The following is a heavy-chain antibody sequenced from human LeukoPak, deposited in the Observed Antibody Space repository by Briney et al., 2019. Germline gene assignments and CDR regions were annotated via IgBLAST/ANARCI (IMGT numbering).Heavy chain of an antibody. CDR3: ARENGGGYYVDY. J-gene: IGHJ4*02. Sequence: SETLSLTCTVSGGSISSGDYLWSWIRQPPGKGLEWIGYIYYSGSTYYNPSLKSRVTISVDTSKNQFSLKLSSVTAADTAVYYCARENGGGYYVDYWGQGTLVTVSS. D-gene: IGHD3-3*01. CDR2: IYYSGST. CDR1: GGSISSGDYL. V-gene: IGHV4-30-4*01.